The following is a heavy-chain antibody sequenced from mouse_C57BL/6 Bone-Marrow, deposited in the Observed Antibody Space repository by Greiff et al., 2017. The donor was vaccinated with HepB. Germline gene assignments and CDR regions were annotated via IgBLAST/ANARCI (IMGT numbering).Heavy chain of an antibody. Sequence: EVQLVESGGGLVKPGGSLKLSCAASGFTFSSYTMSWVRQTPEKRLEWVATISGGGGNTYYPDSVKGRFTISRDNAKNTLYLQMSSLRSEDTALYYCARHDYDYDGNWYFDVWGTGTTVTVSS. V-gene: IGHV5-9*01. CDR1: GFTFSSYT. CDR2: ISGGGGNT. D-gene: IGHD2-4*01. J-gene: IGHJ1*03. CDR3: ARHDYDYDGNWYFDV.